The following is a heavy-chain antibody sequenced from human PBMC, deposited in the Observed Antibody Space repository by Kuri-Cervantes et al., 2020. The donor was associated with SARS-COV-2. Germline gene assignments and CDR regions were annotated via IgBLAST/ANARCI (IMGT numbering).Heavy chain of an antibody. J-gene: IGHJ1*01. Sequence: GESLKISCAASGFTFSSYSMNWVRQAPGKGLEWVSYISSSSTIYYADSVKGRFTISRDNSKNTLYLQMNSLRAEDTAVYYCAKSSTITIFGVVIIPEYFQHWGQGTLVTVSS. D-gene: IGHD3-3*01. CDR3: AKSSTITIFGVVIIPEYFQH. CDR2: ISSSSTI. V-gene: IGHV3-48*01. CDR1: GFTFSSYS.